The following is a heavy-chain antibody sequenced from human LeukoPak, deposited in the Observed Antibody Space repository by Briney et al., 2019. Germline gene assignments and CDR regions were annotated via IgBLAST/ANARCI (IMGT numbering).Heavy chain of an antibody. CDR2: ISWNSGSI. V-gene: IGHV3-9*01. J-gene: IGHJ4*02. CDR3: AKDSRRDGYNFDY. D-gene: IGHD5-12*01. Sequence: SGGSLRLSCAASGFTFDDYAMHWVRQAPGKGLEWVSGISWNSGSIGYADSVKGRFTISRDNAKNSLYLQMNSLRAEDTALYYCAKDSRRDGYNFDYWGQGTLVTVSS. CDR1: GFTFDDYA.